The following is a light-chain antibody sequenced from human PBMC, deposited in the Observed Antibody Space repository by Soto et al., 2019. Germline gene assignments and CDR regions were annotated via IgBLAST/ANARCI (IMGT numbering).Light chain of an antibody. CDR1: SSDIGSNF. Sequence: QSVLTQPPSVSGAAGQKITISCSGSSSDIGSNFVSWYQHFPASAPSLLIYDNSQQPSAIPDRFSGSKSGSSATVGITGLQTGDEADYYCGTWDSSRSDVLFGGGTKVTVL. CDR2: DNS. CDR3: GTWDSSRSDVL. V-gene: IGLV1-51*01. J-gene: IGLJ2*01.